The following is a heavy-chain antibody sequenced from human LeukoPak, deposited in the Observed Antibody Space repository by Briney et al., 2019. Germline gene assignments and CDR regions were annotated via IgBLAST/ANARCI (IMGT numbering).Heavy chain of an antibody. CDR2: IYWNDDK. J-gene: IGHJ5*02. Sequence: ESGPTLVKPTQTLTLTCTFSGFSLSTSGVGVGWIRQPPGKALEWLALIYWNDDKRYSPSLKSRLTITKDTSKNQVVLTMTNMDPVNTPTYYCPHSSDNWNYARSGFDPWGRETLVTVSS. CDR1: GFSLSTSGVG. D-gene: IGHD1-7*01. V-gene: IGHV2-5*01. CDR3: PHSSDNWNYARSGFDP.